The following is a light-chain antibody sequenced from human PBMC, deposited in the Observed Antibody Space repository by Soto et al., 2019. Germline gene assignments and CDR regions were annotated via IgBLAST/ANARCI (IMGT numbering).Light chain of an antibody. V-gene: IGKV1-39*01. CDR2: AAS. CDR1: QSISSY. Sequence: DIQLTQSPSFLSSSVGDRVTITCRASQSISSYLNWYQQKPGKAPKLLIYAASSLQSGVPSRFSGSGSGTDFTLTISSLQPEDFATYYCQQSYSTSTWTFGQGTKVDI. CDR3: QQSYSTSTWT. J-gene: IGKJ1*01.